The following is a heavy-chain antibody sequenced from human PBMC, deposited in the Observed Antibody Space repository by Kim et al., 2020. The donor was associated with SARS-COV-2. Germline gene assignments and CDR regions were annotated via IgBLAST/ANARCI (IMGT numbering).Heavy chain of an antibody. J-gene: IGHJ4*02. D-gene: IGHD6-13*01. Sequence: GGSLRLSCAASGFTFSSYAMHWVRQAPGKGLEWVAVISYDGSNKYYVDSVKGRFTIPRDNSKNTLYLQMNSLRAEDTAVYYCARDSIAAAGTFFDYWGQGTLVTVSS. CDR2: ISYDGSNK. CDR3: ARDSIAAAGTFFDY. CDR1: GFTFSSYA. V-gene: IGHV3-30*04.